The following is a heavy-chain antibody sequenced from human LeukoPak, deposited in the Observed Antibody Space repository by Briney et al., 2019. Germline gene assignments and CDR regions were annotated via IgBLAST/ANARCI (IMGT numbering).Heavy chain of an antibody. CDR1: GYTFTGYY. D-gene: IGHD2-21*02. Sequence: GASVKVSCKASGYTFTGYYMHWVRQAPGQGLEWMGWINPNSGGTNYAQKFQGRVTMTTDTSTSTAYMELRSLRSDDTAVYYCARGVVVTAIRYYYYYYMDVWGKGTTVTVSS. V-gene: IGHV1-2*02. J-gene: IGHJ6*03. CDR2: INPNSGGT. CDR3: ARGVVVTAIRYYYYYYMDV.